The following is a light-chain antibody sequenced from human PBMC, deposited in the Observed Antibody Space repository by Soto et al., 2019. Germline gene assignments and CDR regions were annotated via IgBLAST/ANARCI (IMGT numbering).Light chain of an antibody. CDR1: NSNIGRNI. Sequence: QSALAQPPSASGTPGQRVTISCSGSNSNIGRNIVNWYQQLPGTAPKLLLYNNNQRPSGVPDRFSGSKSGTSASLAIRGPQSEDEADYYCAAWDDSLNSYVFGTGTKVTV. CDR2: NNN. CDR3: AAWDDSLNSYV. J-gene: IGLJ1*01. V-gene: IGLV1-44*01.